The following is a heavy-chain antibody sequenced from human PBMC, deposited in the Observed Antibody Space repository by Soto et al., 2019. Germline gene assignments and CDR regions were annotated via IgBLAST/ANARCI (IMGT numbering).Heavy chain of an antibody. CDR1: GYMFISYG. CDR3: VRDLDGSGSYYTDY. V-gene: IGHV1-18*01. CDR2: ISAYNGNT. D-gene: IGHD3-10*01. Sequence: QVQLVQSGAEVKKPGASVKVSCKASGYMFISYGINWVRQAPGQGLEWMGWISAYNGNTKYAQNLQVRVTMTTDTSTSTAYMEMRSLRSDDTAVYYCVRDLDGSGSYYTDYWGPGTLVTVSS. J-gene: IGHJ4*02.